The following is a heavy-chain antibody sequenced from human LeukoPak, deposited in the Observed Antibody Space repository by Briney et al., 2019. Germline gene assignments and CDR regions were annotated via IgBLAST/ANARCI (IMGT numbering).Heavy chain of an antibody. V-gene: IGHV3-15*07. CDR3: TTDYGSSISSYYYYGMDV. Sequence: GSLRLSCAASGFTFSDYYMNWVRQAPGKGLEWVGRIKSKAYGGTTDYAAPVKGRFTISRDDSKNTLYLQMNSLKTEDTAVYYCTTDYGSSISSYYYYGMDVWGQGTTVTVSS. D-gene: IGHD2-21*01. CDR1: GFTFSDYY. J-gene: IGHJ6*02. CDR2: IKSKAYGGTT.